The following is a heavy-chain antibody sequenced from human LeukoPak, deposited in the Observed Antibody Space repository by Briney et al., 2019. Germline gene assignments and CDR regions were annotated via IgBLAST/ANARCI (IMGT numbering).Heavy chain of an antibody. J-gene: IGHJ4*02. Sequence: SETLSLTCTVSDDSNSSYYWSWIRQPPGKGLEWIGFIYYTGRTSYNPSLKSRVTTSIDTSKKQLSLKLRSVTAADTAVYYCARHTIYGGNSAFDLWGQGTLVTVSS. D-gene: IGHD2-21*02. V-gene: IGHV4-59*08. CDR3: ARHTIYGGNSAFDL. CDR2: IYYTGRT. CDR1: DDSNSSYY.